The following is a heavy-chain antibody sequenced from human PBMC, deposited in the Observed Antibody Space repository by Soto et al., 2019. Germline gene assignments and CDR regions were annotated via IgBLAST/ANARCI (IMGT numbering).Heavy chain of an antibody. V-gene: IGHV4-39*01. Sequence: KSSETLSLTCTVSGGSISSSSYYWGWIRQPPGKGLEWIGSIYYSGSTYYNPSLKSRVTISVDTSKNQFSLKLSSVTAADTAVYYCASPSGGSYYGGLGYYYYYGMDVWGQGTTVTVSS. CDR3: ASPSGGSYYGGLGYYYYYGMDV. CDR2: IYYSGST. D-gene: IGHD1-26*01. CDR1: GGSISSSSYY. J-gene: IGHJ6*02.